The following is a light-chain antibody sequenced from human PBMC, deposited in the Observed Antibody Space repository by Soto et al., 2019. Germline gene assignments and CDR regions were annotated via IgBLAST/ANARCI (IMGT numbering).Light chain of an antibody. CDR1: QTVNRHF. V-gene: IGKV3-20*01. CDR3: QQYGSSPLT. Sequence: EIVLTQSPGALSLSPGESATLSCRASQTVNRHFFAWYQQRPGQPPRLLIYDTFARATGVPDRFSGSASGTDFTLSISRLEPEDYAVYFCQQYGSSPLTFGGGTRVEIK. J-gene: IGKJ4*01. CDR2: DTF.